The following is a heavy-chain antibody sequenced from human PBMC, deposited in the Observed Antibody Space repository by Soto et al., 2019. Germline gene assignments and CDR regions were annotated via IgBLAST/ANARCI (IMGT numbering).Heavy chain of an antibody. J-gene: IGHJ6*02. CDR2: IHYSGSV. Sequence: QVQLQESGPGLVRPSQTLSLTCTVSGGSISSDHYHWTWIRQTPGKGLEWIGYIHYSGSVYYTPPLQSRVTMSVDTSKNLFSLKLSSVTAADTAVYFCVREDDGGDRDYYGLDVWGQGTTVTVSS. D-gene: IGHD4-17*01. CDR1: GGSISSDHYH. V-gene: IGHV4-30-4*01. CDR3: VREDDGGDRDYYGLDV.